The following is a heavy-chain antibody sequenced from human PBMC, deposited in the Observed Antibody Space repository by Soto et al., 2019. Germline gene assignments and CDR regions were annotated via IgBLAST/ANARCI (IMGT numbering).Heavy chain of an antibody. V-gene: IGHV3-33*01. CDR2: IWYDGSNK. Sequence: PGGSLRLSCAASGFTFSSYAMDWVRQAPGKGLEWVTVIWYDGSNKYYADSVKGRFTISRDNSKITLYLQMNSLRAEDTAVYYSARALLLRYFDCTPTRADMDVWGQGTTVAVPS. D-gene: IGHD3-9*01. CDR1: GFTFSSYA. CDR3: ARALLLRYFDCTPTRADMDV. J-gene: IGHJ6*02.